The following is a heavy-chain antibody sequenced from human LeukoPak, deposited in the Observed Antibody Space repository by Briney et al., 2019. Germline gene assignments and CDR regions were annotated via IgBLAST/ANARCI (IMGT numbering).Heavy chain of an antibody. CDR3: ARHSGSYYDFDY. J-gene: IGHJ4*02. V-gene: IGHV4-59*08. Sequence: PSETLSPTCTVSGGSISTYYWSWIRQPPGKGLEWIGYINYSGNTKYNPSLKGRLTISVDTSKNQFSLKLRSVTAADTAVYYCARHSGSYYDFDYWGQGTLVTVSS. CDR1: GGSISTYY. D-gene: IGHD1-26*01. CDR2: INYSGNT.